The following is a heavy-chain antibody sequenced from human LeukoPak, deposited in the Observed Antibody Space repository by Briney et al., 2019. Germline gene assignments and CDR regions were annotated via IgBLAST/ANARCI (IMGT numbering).Heavy chain of an antibody. CDR3: ARPYYYDSRIDP. V-gene: IGHV4-30-4*01. J-gene: IGHJ5*02. D-gene: IGHD3-22*01. CDR1: GGSISSGDYY. Sequence: SQTLSLTCTVSGGSISSGDYYWSWNRQPPGKGLEWIAYMYYSGSTYYNPSLKSRVTMSADTSKNQLSLKLSSVTAADTAVYYCARPYYYDSRIDPWGQGIPVTVSS. CDR2: MYYSGST.